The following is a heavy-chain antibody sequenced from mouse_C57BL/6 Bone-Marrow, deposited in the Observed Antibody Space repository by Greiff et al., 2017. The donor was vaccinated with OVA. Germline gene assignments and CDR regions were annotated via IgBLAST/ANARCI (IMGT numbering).Heavy chain of an antibody. D-gene: IGHD1-1*01. J-gene: IGHJ4*01. CDR2: ISYDGSN. CDR3: ARVGYGSSSYYYAMDY. Sequence: EVQLQESGPGLVKPSQSLSLTCSVTGYSITSGYYWNWIRQFPGNKLEWMGYISYDGSNNYNPSLKNRISITRDTSKNQFFLKLNSVTTEDTATYYCARVGYGSSSYYYAMDYWGQGTSVTVSS. CDR1: GYSITSGYY. V-gene: IGHV3-6*01.